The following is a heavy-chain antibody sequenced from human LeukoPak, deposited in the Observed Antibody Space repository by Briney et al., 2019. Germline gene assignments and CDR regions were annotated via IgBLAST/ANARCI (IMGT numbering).Heavy chain of an antibody. J-gene: IGHJ3*02. CDR1: GFTFSSYG. D-gene: IGHD5-12*01. CDR2: ISYDGSNK. Sequence: PGGSLRLSCAASGFTFSSYGMHWVRQAPGKGLEWVAVISYDGSNKYYADSVKGRFTISRDNSKNTPYLQMNSLRAEDTAVYYCAKIGYSGYDWGAFDIWGQGTMVTVSS. CDR3: AKIGYSGYDWGAFDI. V-gene: IGHV3-30*18.